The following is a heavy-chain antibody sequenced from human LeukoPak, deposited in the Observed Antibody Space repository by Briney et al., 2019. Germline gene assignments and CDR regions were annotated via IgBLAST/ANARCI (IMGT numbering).Heavy chain of an antibody. Sequence: SETLSLTCTVSGGSISSYYWSWIRQPPGKGLEWIGYIYYSGSTNYNPSLKSRVTISVDTSKNQFSLKLSSVTAADTAVYYCARNTYSSSWGAAYFQHWGQGTLVTVSS. CDR2: IYYSGST. J-gene: IGHJ1*01. CDR1: GGSISSYY. V-gene: IGHV4-59*01. D-gene: IGHD6-13*01. CDR3: ARNTYSSSWGAAYFQH.